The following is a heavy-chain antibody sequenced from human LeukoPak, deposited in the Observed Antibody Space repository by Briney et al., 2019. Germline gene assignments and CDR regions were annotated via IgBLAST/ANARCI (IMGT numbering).Heavy chain of an antibody. CDR1: GFTFSSYA. Sequence: GGSLRLSCAASGFTFSSYAMSWVRQAPGKGLEWVSAISGSGGSTYYADSVKGRFTISRDNSKNTLYLQMNSLRAVDTAVYYCANRGYYDSPWNWGQGTLVTVSS. J-gene: IGHJ4*02. CDR3: ANRGYYDSPWN. D-gene: IGHD3-22*01. V-gene: IGHV3-23*01. CDR2: ISGSGGST.